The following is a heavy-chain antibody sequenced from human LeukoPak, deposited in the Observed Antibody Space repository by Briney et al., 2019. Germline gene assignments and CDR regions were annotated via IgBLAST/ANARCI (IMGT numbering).Heavy chain of an antibody. D-gene: IGHD5-18*01. CDR3: AAVSTGDTAMVFLDY. CDR1: GFTFTSSA. CDR2: IVVGSGNT. Sequence: EASVKVSCKASGFTFTSSAMQWVRQARGQRLEWIGWIVVGSGNTNYAQKFQERVTITRDMSTSTAYMELSSLRSEDTAVYYCAAVSTGDTAMVFLDYWGQGTLVTVSS. J-gene: IGHJ4*02. V-gene: IGHV1-58*02.